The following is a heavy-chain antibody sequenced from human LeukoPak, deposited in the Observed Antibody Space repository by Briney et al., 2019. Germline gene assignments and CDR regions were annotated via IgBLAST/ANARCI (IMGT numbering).Heavy chain of an antibody. CDR1: GYTFNSYG. CDR2: MSADNGNT. CDR3: AREYSGSNWWFDP. J-gene: IGHJ5*02. Sequence: ASVKVSCXTSGYTFNSYGISWVRQAPGQGLEWMGWMSADNGNTNYAQKLQGRVTMTTDTSTSTAYMELRSLRSDDTAVYYCAREYSGSNWWFDPWGQGTLVTVSS. D-gene: IGHD1-26*01. V-gene: IGHV1-18*01.